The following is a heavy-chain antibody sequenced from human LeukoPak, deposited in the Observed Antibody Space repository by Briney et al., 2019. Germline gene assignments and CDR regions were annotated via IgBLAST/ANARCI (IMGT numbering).Heavy chain of an antibody. Sequence: PSETLSLTCTVSLGSIRSSSYYWGWLRQPPGKGQLWMGSLYYSGSTYYNPSLKSRVTISVDTSKNQFSLKLSSVTAADTAVYYCARQATVGRTGGLFDYWGQGTLVTVSS. CDR2: LYYSGST. J-gene: IGHJ4*02. CDR1: LGSIRSSSYY. CDR3: ARQATVGRTGGLFDY. D-gene: IGHD3-10*01. V-gene: IGHV4-39*01.